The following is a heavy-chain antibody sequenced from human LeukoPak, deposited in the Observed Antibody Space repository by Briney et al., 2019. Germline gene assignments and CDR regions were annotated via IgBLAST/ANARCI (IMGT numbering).Heavy chain of an antibody. CDR3: TRLPAGHTVEY. Sequence: PGGSLRLSCAASGFIFSGSAMHWVRQASGEGLEWVGRIRSKANSYATAYAASVKGRFTISRDDSKNTAYLQMNSLKTEDTAVYYCTRLPAGHTVEYWGQGTLVTVS. CDR2: IRSKANSYAT. V-gene: IGHV3-73*01. J-gene: IGHJ4*02. D-gene: IGHD4-11*01. CDR1: GFIFSGSA.